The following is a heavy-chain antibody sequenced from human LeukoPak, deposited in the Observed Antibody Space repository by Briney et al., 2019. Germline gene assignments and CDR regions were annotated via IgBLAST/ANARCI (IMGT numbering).Heavy chain of an antibody. V-gene: IGHV4-4*02. D-gene: IGHD4-17*01. CDR3: ARHRVGVTVTTQAHDAFDI. Sequence: PSETLSLTCAVSGGSISSDSWYSWVRQPPGKGLEWIGEIYNPGTTNYNPSLKSRVIISIDKSKNQFSVSLSSVAAADTAVYYCARHRVGVTVTTQAHDAFDIWGQGTMVTVSS. J-gene: IGHJ3*02. CDR2: IYNPGTT. CDR1: GGSISSDSW.